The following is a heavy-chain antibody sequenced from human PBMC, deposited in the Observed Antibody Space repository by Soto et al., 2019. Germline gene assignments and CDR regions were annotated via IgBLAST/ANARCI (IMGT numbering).Heavy chain of an antibody. Sequence: SETLSLTCTVSGGSINTYYWTWIRHPPGKGLEWIGYFYYTGRINYNPSLKSRVTISADTSKNQFSLNLTSVTAADTAVYFCARAGVWFGSRLDFWGQRARVTVSS. CDR3: ARAGVWFGSRLDF. J-gene: IGHJ4*02. CDR1: GGSINTYY. D-gene: IGHD3-10*01. CDR2: FYYTGRI. V-gene: IGHV4-59*01.